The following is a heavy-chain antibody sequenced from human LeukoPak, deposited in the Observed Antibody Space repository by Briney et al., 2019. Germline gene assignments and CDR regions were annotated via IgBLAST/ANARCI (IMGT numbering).Heavy chain of an antibody. Sequence: GGSLRLSCAASGFTFSDYYMSWIRQAPGKGLEWVSYISSSGSTIYYADSVKGRFTISRDNAKNSLYLQMNSLRAEDTAVYYCAKDPDWRYYDSSGYYDYWGQGTLVTVSS. D-gene: IGHD3-22*01. CDR2: ISSSGSTI. V-gene: IGHV3-11*04. CDR3: AKDPDWRYYDSSGYYDY. J-gene: IGHJ4*02. CDR1: GFTFSDYY.